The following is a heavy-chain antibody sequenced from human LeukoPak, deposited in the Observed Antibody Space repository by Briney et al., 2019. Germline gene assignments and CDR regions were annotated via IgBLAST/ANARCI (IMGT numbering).Heavy chain of an antibody. V-gene: IGHV1-2*02. CDR2: INPNTGDI. J-gene: IGHJ5*02. CDR3: GRDQSFLHKSGYSNWIDP. D-gene: IGHD3-22*01. Sequence: ASVKVSCKASGYTFTSYGINWVRQAPGQGLEWMGWINPNTGDISFAEKFQGRVTMTRDTSITTAYMELSRLTSDDTAVYYCGRDQSFLHKSGYSNWIDPWGQGTLVTVSS. CDR1: GYTFTSYG.